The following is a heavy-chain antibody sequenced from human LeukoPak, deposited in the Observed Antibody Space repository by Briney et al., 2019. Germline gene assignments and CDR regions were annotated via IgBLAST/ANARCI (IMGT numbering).Heavy chain of an antibody. J-gene: IGHJ4*02. V-gene: IGHV3-30-3*01. CDR3: ARDYHASSGYSIFDY. CDR1: GFTFSSYA. D-gene: IGHD3-22*01. CDR2: ISYDGSNK. Sequence: GGSLRLSCAASGFTFSSYAMHWVPQAPGKGLEWVAVISYDGSNKYYADSVKGRFTISRDNSKNTLYLQMNSLRAEDTAVYYCARDYHASSGYSIFDYWGQGTLVTVSS.